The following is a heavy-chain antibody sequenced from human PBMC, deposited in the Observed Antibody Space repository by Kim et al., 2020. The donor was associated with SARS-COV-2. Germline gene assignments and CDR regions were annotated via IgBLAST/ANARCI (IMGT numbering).Heavy chain of an antibody. CDR3: ARVRGGLYGDYELDY. Sequence: SETLSLTCTVSGGSISSSSYYWGWIRQPPGKGLEWIGSIYYSGSTYYNPSLKSRVTISVDTSKNQFSLKLSSVTAADTAVYYCARVRGGLYGDYELDYWGQGTLVTVSS. J-gene: IGHJ4*02. CDR2: IYYSGST. V-gene: IGHV4-39*01. D-gene: IGHD4-17*01. CDR1: GGSISSSSYY.